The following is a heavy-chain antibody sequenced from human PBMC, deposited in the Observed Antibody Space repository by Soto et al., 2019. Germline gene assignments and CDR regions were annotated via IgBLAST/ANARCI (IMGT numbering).Heavy chain of an antibody. CDR2: INHSGST. J-gene: IGHJ3*02. Sequence: QVQLQQWGAGLLKPSETLSLTCAVYGGSFSGYYWSWIRQPPGKGLEWIGEINHSGSTNYNPSLKSRVTISVDTSKNQFSLKLSSVTAADTAVYYCARLNDYGDYFDAFDIWGQGTMATVSS. D-gene: IGHD4-17*01. CDR3: ARLNDYGDYFDAFDI. CDR1: GGSFSGYY. V-gene: IGHV4-34*01.